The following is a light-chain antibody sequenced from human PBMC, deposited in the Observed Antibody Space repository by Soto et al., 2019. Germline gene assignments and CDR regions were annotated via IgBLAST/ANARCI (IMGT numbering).Light chain of an antibody. CDR1: SSDISDNKY. V-gene: IGLV2-8*01. CDR3: NSYVGSNNYV. Sequence: QSALPQPPSASGSPGQSVTISCTGTSSDISDNKYVSWFQQHPGKAPKVLIYEVNKRASGVPDRFSGSKSGNTASLTVSGLRADDEADYYCNSYVGSNNYVFGTGTKVTVL. J-gene: IGLJ1*01. CDR2: EVN.